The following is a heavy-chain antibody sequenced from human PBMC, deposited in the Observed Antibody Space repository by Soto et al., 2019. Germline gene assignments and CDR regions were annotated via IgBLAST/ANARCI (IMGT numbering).Heavy chain of an antibody. CDR2: ISYDGSNK. V-gene: IGHV3-30*03. CDR1: GFTFSSYG. Sequence: GGSLRLCCAASGFTFSSYGMHWVRQAPGKGLEWVAVISYDGSNKYYADSVKGRFTISRDNSKNTLYLQMNSLRAEDTAVYYCARAYYGSGSYPWFDPWGQGTLVTVSS. D-gene: IGHD3-10*01. CDR3: ARAYYGSGSYPWFDP. J-gene: IGHJ5*02.